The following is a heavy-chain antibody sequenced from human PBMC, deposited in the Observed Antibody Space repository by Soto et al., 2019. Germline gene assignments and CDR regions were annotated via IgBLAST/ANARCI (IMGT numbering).Heavy chain of an antibody. V-gene: IGHV3-21*01. D-gene: IGHD2-15*01. Sequence: VQLVESGGGLVKPGGSLRLSCAASGFTFSSYSMNWVRQAPGKGLEWVSSISSSSSYIYYADSVKGRFTISRDNAKNSLYLQMNSLRAEDTAVYYCASTIPPHCSGGSCDYYYYGMDVWGQGTTVTVSS. CDR3: ASTIPPHCSGGSCDYYYYGMDV. CDR2: ISSSSSYI. CDR1: GFTFSSYS. J-gene: IGHJ6*02.